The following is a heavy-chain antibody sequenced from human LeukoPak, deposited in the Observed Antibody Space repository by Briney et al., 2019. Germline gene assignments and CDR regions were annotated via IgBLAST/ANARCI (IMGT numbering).Heavy chain of an antibody. D-gene: IGHD3-3*01. CDR2: IYYSGST. Sequence: PSETLSLTCTVSGGSIRISSYYWGWIRQPPGKGLEWIGSIYYSGSTYYNPSLKSRVTISVDTSKNQFSLKLSSVTAADTAVYCCARQRSYYDFWSGYLDAFDIWGQGTMVTVSS. J-gene: IGHJ3*02. CDR3: ARQRSYYDFWSGYLDAFDI. CDR1: GGSIRISSYY. V-gene: IGHV4-39*01.